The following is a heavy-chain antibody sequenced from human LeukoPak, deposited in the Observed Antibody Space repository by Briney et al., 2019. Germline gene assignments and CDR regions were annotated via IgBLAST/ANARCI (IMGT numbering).Heavy chain of an antibody. CDR2: IWYDGSNK. CDR3: ARAPIRETFYFDY. V-gene: IGHV3-33*01. Sequence: GGSLRLSCAASGFTFSSYGMHWVRQAPGKGLEWVAVIWYDGSNKYYADSVKGRFTISRDNSKNTLYLQMNSLRAEDTAVYYCARAPIRETFYFDYWGQGTLVTVSS. CDR1: GFTFSSYG. D-gene: IGHD2/OR15-2a*01. J-gene: IGHJ4*02.